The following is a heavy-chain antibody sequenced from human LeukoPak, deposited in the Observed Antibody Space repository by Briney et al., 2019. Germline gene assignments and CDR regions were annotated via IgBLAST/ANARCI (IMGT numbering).Heavy chain of an antibody. CDR3: ASLYNRTTIFGVVTPHDAFDI. V-gene: IGHV3-66*01. CDR1: GFTVSSNY. D-gene: IGHD3-3*01. J-gene: IGHJ3*02. CDR2: IYSGGST. Sequence: GGSLRLSCAASGFTVSSNYMSWVRQAPGKGLEWVSVIYSGGSTYYADSVKGRFTISRDNSKNTLYLQMNSLRAEDTAVYYCASLYNRTTIFGVVTPHDAFDIWGQGTMVTVSS.